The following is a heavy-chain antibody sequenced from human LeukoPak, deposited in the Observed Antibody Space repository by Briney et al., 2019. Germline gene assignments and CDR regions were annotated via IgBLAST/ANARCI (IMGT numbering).Heavy chain of an antibody. CDR2: IKQDGSEK. J-gene: IGHJ4*02. V-gene: IGHV3-7*01. CDR1: GFTFSSYW. Sequence: GGSLRLSCAASGFTFSSYWMSCVRQAPGKGLEWVANIKQDGSEKYYVDSVKGRFTISRDNAKNSLYLQMNSLRAEDTAVYYCARVRPPESIAAAAVDDWGQGTLVTVSS. D-gene: IGHD6-13*01. CDR3: ARVRPPESIAAAAVDD.